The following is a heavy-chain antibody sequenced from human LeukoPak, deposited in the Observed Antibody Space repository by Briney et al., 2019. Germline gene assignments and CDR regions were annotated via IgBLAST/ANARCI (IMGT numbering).Heavy chain of an antibody. CDR3: ARGDGSWGGSGDYYYYMDV. CDR1: GFTFDDYG. J-gene: IGHJ6*03. CDR2: INWNGGST. V-gene: IGHV3-20*04. D-gene: IGHD2-15*01. Sequence: GGSLRLTCAASGFTFDDYGMSWVRQAPRKGLEWVSGINWNGGSTGYADSVKGRFTISRDNAKNSLYLQMNSLRAEDTALYYCARGDGSWGGSGDYYYYMDVWGKGTTVTVSS.